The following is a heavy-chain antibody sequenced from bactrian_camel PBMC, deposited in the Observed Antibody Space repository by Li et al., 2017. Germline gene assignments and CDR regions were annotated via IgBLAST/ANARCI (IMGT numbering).Heavy chain of an antibody. CDR3: AAKPGSWAACRSFGEYNY. CDR1: GYSGSDNC. J-gene: IGHJ4*01. CDR2: VYFRYGWT. D-gene: IGHD2*01. V-gene: IGHV3S66*01. Sequence: DVQLVESGGGSVQAGGSLRLSCAVSGYSGSDNCVAWFRQAPGKEREGVAFVYFRYGWTYSADSVKGRFTISRDSADNTVYLQMNSLKPEHTATYYCAAKPGSWAACRSFGEYNYWGQGTQVTVS.